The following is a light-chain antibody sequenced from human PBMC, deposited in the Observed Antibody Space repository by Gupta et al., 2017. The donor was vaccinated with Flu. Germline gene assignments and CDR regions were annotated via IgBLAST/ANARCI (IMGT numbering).Light chain of an antibody. V-gene: IGKV2-28*01. CDR1: QSLVQIDGNKS. CDR3: MQARQTPYT. Sequence: DLVMTQSPLSMAVTPGEPASISCRSSQSLVQIDGNKSLDWSLQRPGQSPQLLIYLGSNRAPGVPDRFSGSGSGTDFTLKISRVETEDIGIYYCMQARQTPYTFGHGTKLQIK. J-gene: IGKJ2*01. CDR2: LGS.